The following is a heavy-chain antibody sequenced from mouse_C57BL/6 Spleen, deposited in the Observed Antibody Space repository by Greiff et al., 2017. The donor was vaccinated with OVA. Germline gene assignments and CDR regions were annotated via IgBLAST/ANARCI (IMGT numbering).Heavy chain of an antibody. D-gene: IGHD1-1*01. CDR2: IDPSDSYT. Sequence: QVQLQQPGAELVKPGASVKLSCKASGYTFTSYRMQWVKQRPGQGLEWIGEIDPSDSYTNYNQKFKGKATLTVDTSSSTAYMQLSSLTSEDSAVYYCALYYYGSSSYYWGQGTTLTVSS. CDR3: ALYYYGSSSYY. J-gene: IGHJ2*01. V-gene: IGHV1-50*01. CDR1: GYTFTSYR.